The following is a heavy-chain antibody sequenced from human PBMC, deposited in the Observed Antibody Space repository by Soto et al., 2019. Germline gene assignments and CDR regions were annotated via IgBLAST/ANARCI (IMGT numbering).Heavy chain of an antibody. J-gene: IGHJ6*02. CDR2: MNPNSGNT. V-gene: IGHV1-8*01. CDR3: ARVGLLDTYYYYYGMDV. CDR1: GYTFTSYD. Sequence: ASVKVSCKASGYTFTSYDINWVRQATGQGLEWMGWMNPNSGNTGYAQKFQGRVTMTRNTSISTAYMELSSLRPEDTAVYYCARVGLLDTYYYYYGMDVWGQGTTVTVSS. D-gene: IGHD5-18*01.